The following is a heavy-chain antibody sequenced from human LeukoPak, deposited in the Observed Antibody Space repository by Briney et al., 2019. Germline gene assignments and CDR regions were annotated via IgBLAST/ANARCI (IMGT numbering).Heavy chain of an antibody. CDR3: ASLEEGYCSSTSCYGDYYYGMDV. J-gene: IGHJ6*02. D-gene: IGHD2-2*01. CDR2: INPNSCGT. Sequence: GASVKVSCKASGYTFTGYYMHWVRQAPGQGLEWMGWINPNSCGTNYAQKFQGRVTMTRDTSISTAYMELSRLRSDDTAVYYCASLEEGYCSSTSCYGDYYYGMDVWRQGTTVTVSS. V-gene: IGHV1-2*02. CDR1: GYTFTGYY.